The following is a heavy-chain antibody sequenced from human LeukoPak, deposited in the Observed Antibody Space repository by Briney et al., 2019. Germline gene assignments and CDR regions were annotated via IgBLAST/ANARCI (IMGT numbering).Heavy chain of an antibody. Sequence: GGSLRLSCAASGFTFSSYAMSWVRQAPGKGLEWVSSISGCGGSTYYADSVKGRFTISRDNSKNTLNLQMSSLRAEDTAVYYCAKQGALYGSGSYFDYWGQGTLVTVSS. J-gene: IGHJ4*02. D-gene: IGHD3-10*01. CDR3: AKQGALYGSGSYFDY. CDR1: GFTFSSYA. CDR2: ISGCGGST. V-gene: IGHV3-23*01.